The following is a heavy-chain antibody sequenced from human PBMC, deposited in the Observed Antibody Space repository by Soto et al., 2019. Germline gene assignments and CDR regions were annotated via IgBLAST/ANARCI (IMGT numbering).Heavy chain of an antibody. D-gene: IGHD1-26*01. CDR2: IYYSGST. V-gene: IGHV4-31*03. J-gene: IGHJ6*02. CDR3: ATVGATWGMDV. Sequence: SETLSLTCTVSGGSISSGGYYWSWIRQHPGKGLEWIGYIYYSGSTYYNTALKRRVTISVDTSKNQFSLKTSSVTAADTAVYYCATVGATWGMDVWGQGTTVTVSS. CDR1: GGSISSGGYY.